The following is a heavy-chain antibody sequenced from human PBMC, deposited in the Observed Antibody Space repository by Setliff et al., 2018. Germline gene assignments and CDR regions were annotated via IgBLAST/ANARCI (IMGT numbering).Heavy chain of an antibody. J-gene: IGHJ4*02. D-gene: IGHD5-18*01. CDR2: ISSSGGTI. Sequence: PGGSLRLSCATSGFTFSTYSMNWVRQAPGKGLEWISYISSSGGTIHYADSVKGRFTISKDTAENSVFLQMNSLRGEDTALYYCAGGYSFGYGVYWGQGVLVTVSS. V-gene: IGHV3-48*01. CDR1: GFTFSTYS. CDR3: AGGYSFGYGVY.